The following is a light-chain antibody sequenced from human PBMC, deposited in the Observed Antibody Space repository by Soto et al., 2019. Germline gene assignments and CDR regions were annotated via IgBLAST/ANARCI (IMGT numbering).Light chain of an antibody. J-gene: IGKJ3*01. CDR1: QSINSRY. CDR2: GAS. CDR3: QQFGSSPGFT. Sequence: EIVLTQSPGTLSLSPGERATLSCRASQSINSRYLAWYQQKPGQAPRLVIYGASSRATGIPERFSGSGSGTDFTLTISRLEPEDFAVYYCQQFGSSPGFTFGPWTKVDIK. V-gene: IGKV3-20*01.